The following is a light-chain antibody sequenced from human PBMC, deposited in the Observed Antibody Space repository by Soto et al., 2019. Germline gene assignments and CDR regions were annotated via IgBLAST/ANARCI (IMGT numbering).Light chain of an antibody. CDR1: QSVNSNF. CDR2: GAS. J-gene: IGKJ1*01. V-gene: IGKV3-20*01. CDR3: HQYGSSPST. Sequence: ILLTQSPGTLSLSPGERAALSCRASQSVNSNFLAWYQQKPGQAPRLLIYGASNRATGIPDRFSGSGSGTDFTLTISRLEPEDFAMYYCHQYGSSPSTFGQGTKVDIK.